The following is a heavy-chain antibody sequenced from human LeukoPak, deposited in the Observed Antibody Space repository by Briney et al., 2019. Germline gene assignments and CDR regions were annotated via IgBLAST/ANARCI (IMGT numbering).Heavy chain of an antibody. CDR3: ANRRRASRGYGMDV. D-gene: IGHD1-1*01. CDR2: ISACNGNT. CDR1: GYTFTSYG. Sequence: SVKVSCKASGYTFTSYGISWVRQAPGQGLEWMGWISACNGNTNYAQKLQGRVTITADESTSTAYMELSSLRSEDTAVYYCANRRRASRGYGMDVWGQGITVTVSS. J-gene: IGHJ6*02. V-gene: IGHV1-18*01.